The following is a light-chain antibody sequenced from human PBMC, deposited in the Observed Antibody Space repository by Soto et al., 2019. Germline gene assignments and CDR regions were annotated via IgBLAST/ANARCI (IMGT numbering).Light chain of an antibody. V-gene: IGLV2-11*01. CDR3: CSYAGRYTFV. Sequence: QPVLTQPRSVSGSPGQSVTISSSGTSSDVGGYSYVSWYQQRPGKAPKLMIYDVITRPSGVPDRFSGSKSGNTASLTISGLQAEDEADYFCCSYAGRYTFVFGTGTKLTVL. CDR2: DVI. CDR1: SSDVGGYSY. J-gene: IGLJ1*01.